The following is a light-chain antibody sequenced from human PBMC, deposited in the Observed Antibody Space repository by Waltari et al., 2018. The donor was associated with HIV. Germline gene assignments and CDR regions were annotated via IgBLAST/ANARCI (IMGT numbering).Light chain of an antibody. CDR3: QQYYSTLYS. CDR1: QSVLYNSNNKNY. J-gene: IGKJ2*03. CDR2: WAS. V-gene: IGKV4-1*01. Sequence: DIVMTQSPDSLAVSLGERVTINCKSSQSVLYNSNNKNYLSWYQQKTRTPPKLIIYWASTRESGVPDRFSGSGSGTDFTLTSSSLQAEDVAVYYCQQYYSTLYSFGQGTKLEIK.